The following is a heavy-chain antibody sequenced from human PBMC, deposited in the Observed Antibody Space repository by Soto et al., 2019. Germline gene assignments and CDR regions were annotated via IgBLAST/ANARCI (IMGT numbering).Heavy chain of an antibody. J-gene: IGHJ5*02. CDR2: ISYDGSNK. CDR1: GFTFSSYA. CDR3: ARAHGPLNWFDP. Sequence: GGSLRLSCAASGFTFSSYAMHWVRQAPGKGLEWVAVISYDGSNKYYADSVKGRFTISRDNSKNTLYLQMNSLRAEDTAVYYCARAHGPLNWFDPWGQGTLVTVSS. V-gene: IGHV3-30-3*01.